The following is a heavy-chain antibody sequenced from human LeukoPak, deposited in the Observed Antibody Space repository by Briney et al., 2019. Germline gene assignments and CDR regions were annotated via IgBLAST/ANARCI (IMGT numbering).Heavy chain of an antibody. CDR2: IYYSGST. Sequence: PSETLSLTCTVSGGSISGGGYYRSWIRQHPGKGLEWIGYIYYSGSTYYNPSLKSRVTISVDTSKNQFSLKLTPVTAADTALYYCARCPLVRGVILPWFDPWGQGTLVTVSS. J-gene: IGHJ5*02. V-gene: IGHV4-31*03. D-gene: IGHD3-10*01. CDR1: GGSISGGGYY. CDR3: ARCPLVRGVILPWFDP.